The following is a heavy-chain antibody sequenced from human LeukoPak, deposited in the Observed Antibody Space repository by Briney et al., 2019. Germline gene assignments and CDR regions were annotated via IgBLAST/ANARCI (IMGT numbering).Heavy chain of an antibody. D-gene: IGHD3-22*01. CDR2: ISAYNGDT. J-gene: IGHJ4*02. CDR3: ARSHSGSLRSPFNH. CDR1: GYTFSNYG. V-gene: IGHV1-18*01. Sequence: GASVKVSCKAPGYTFSNYGIIWVRQAPGHGLEWVGWISAYNGDTNYAQKFQGRVTLTTETSTTTAYMELRSLRSDDTAVYYCARSHSGSLRSPFNHWGQGTLVTVSS.